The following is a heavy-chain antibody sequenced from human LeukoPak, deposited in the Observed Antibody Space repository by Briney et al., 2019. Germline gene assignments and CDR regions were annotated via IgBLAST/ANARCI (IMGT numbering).Heavy chain of an antibody. V-gene: IGHV3-23*01. CDR3: VRGGPFTGAISTPRASDY. J-gene: IGHJ4*02. CDR1: GFPFSSFA. Sequence: GGSLRLSCAASGFPFSSFAMGWVRQAPGKGLEWVSSIFGSGGPTYYADSVKGRFTISRDTYKNTVYLQMNSQRAEDTAVYHCVRGGPFTGAISTPRASDYWGQGLLVTVSS. CDR2: IFGSGGPT. D-gene: IGHD1-7*01.